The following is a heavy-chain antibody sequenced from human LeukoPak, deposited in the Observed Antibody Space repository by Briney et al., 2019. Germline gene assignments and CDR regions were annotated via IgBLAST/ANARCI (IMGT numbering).Heavy chain of an antibody. CDR2: ISSSSSYI. Sequence: KSGGSLRLYCAASGFTFSSYSMNWVRQAPGKGLEWVSSISSSSSYIYYADSVKGRFTIPRDNAKNSLYLQMNSLRAEDTAVYYCARDLKESSRWTLPIDYWGQGTLVTVSS. CDR3: ARDLKESSRWTLPIDY. CDR1: GFTFSSYS. J-gene: IGHJ4*02. D-gene: IGHD6-13*01. V-gene: IGHV3-21*01.